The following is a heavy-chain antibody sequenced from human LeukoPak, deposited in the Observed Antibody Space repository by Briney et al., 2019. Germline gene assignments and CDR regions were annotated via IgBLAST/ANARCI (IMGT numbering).Heavy chain of an antibody. J-gene: IGHJ6*02. V-gene: IGHV3-30*18. CDR2: ISYDGSNK. D-gene: IGHD6-13*01. Sequence: PGRSLRLSCAASGFTFSSYGMHWVRQAPGKGLEWVAVISYDGSNKYYADSVKGRFTISRDNSKNTLYLQMNGLRAEDTAVYYCAKVGFSSSWYHYYYYGMDVWGQGTTVTVSS. CDR1: GFTFSSYG. CDR3: AKVGFSSSWYHYYYYGMDV.